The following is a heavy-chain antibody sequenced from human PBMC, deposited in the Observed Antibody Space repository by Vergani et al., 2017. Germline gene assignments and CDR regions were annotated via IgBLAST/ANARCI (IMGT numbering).Heavy chain of an antibody. V-gene: IGHV7-4-1*02. CDR3: ARMRRSGLDF. J-gene: IGHJ4*02. Sequence: QVQLVQSGSELKKPGASVKISCKASNYNFTYHAIHWVRQAPGQGLEWMGLINTITGDPKFAQGFSGRFVFSLNTPVTTAHLQISSLKAEDTAIYYCARMRRSGLDFWCQGTLVTVSS. CDR2: INTITGDP. CDR1: NYNFTYHA. D-gene: IGHD1-14*01.